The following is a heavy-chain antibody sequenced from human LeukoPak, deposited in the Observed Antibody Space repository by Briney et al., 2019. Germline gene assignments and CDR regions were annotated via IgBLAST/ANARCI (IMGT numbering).Heavy chain of an antibody. Sequence: GGSLRLSCAASGFTFSSYAMHWVRQAPGKGLEWVSAITASGGTYYADSVKGRFTISRDNSKNTLYLQMNSLRAEDSAVYYCANHYYDNSGYYFDYWGQGTLVTVSS. CDR3: ANHYYDNSGYYFDY. CDR2: ITASGGT. V-gene: IGHV3-23*01. J-gene: IGHJ4*02. CDR1: GFTFSSYA. D-gene: IGHD3-22*01.